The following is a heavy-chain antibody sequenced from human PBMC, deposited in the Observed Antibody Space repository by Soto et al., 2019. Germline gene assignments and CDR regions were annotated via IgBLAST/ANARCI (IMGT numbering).Heavy chain of an antibody. CDR1: GYRFASYW. J-gene: IGHJ4*02. CDR2: IYPDDSDT. V-gene: IGHV5-51*01. CDR3: ASRAVAGHFDY. D-gene: IGHD6-19*01. Sequence: GESLKISCKGSGYRFASYWIAWVRQTPGKGLEWMGIIYPDDSDTRYSPSFQGQVTISADKSISTAYLQWSSLKASDTAMYYCASRAVAGHFDYWGQGTLVTVSS.